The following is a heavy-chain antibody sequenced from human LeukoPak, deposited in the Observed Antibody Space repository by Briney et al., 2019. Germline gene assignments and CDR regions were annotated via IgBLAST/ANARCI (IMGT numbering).Heavy chain of an antibody. CDR1: GYTFTSYY. CDR3: ARAHQLLYGPPFN. Sequence: ASVKVSCKASGYTFTSYYMHWVRQAPGQGLEWMGIISPSGGSTSYAQKFQGRVTMTRDTSTSTVYMELSSLRSEDTAVYYCARAHQLLYGPPFNWGQGTLVTVSS. V-gene: IGHV1-46*01. J-gene: IGHJ4*02. CDR2: ISPSGGST. D-gene: IGHD2-2*02.